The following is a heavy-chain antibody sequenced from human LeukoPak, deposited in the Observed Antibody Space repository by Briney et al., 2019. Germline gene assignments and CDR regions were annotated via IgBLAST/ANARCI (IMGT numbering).Heavy chain of an antibody. CDR1: GGSFSGYY. J-gene: IGHJ6*02. Sequence: SETLSLTCAVYGGSFSGYYWSWIRQPPGKGLEWIGEINHSGSTNYNPSLKSRVTISVDKSKNQFSLKLSSVTAADTAVYYCARGRAYYDFWSGYSGPYYYGMDVWGQGTTVTVSS. V-gene: IGHV4-34*01. CDR3: ARGRAYYDFWSGYSGPYYYGMDV. CDR2: INHSGST. D-gene: IGHD3-3*01.